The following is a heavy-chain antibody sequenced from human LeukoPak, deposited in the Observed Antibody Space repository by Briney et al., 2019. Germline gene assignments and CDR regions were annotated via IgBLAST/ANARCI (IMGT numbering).Heavy chain of an antibody. D-gene: IGHD3-10*01. CDR2: IYYSGSS. V-gene: IGHV4-61*01. CDR1: GGSVSSGSYY. J-gene: IGHJ6*02. Sequence: SETLSLTCTVSGGSVSSGSYYWSWIRQPPGKGLEWIGFIYYSGSSNSHPSLKSRVTISVDTSKNRVSLKLSSVTAADTAVYFCARVPVRGPSYYYCGMDVWGQGTTVTVSS. CDR3: ARVPVRGPSYYYCGMDV.